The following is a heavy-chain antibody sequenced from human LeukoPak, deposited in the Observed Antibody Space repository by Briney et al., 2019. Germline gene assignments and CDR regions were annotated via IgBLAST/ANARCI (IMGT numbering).Heavy chain of an antibody. V-gene: IGHV4-39*07. CDR3: ARDGGSGSYLANFDY. D-gene: IGHD3-10*01. Sequence: SETLSLTCTVSGGSISSSSYYWGWIRQPPGKGLEWIGSIYYSGSTYYNPSLKSRVTISVDTSKNQFSLKLSSVTAADTAVYYCARDGGSGSYLANFDYWGQGTLVTVSS. CDR1: GGSISSSSYY. J-gene: IGHJ4*02. CDR2: IYYSGST.